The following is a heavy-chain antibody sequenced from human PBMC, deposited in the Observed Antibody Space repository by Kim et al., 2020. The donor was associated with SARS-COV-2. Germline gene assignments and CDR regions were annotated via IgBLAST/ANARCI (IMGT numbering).Heavy chain of an antibody. J-gene: IGHJ5*02. D-gene: IGHD1-20*01. CDR1: GYDFSSYW. Sequence: GESLKISCQTSGYDFSSYWIAWVRQMPGKGLEYIGIIWPGDSDTKYNPSFQAQVTISVDRPTRTTFLQWRSLKASDSGVYYCARGIQNTEKVDPWVQGTVVTGS. V-gene: IGHV5-51*04. CDR3: ARGIQNTEKVDP. CDR2: IWPGDSDT.